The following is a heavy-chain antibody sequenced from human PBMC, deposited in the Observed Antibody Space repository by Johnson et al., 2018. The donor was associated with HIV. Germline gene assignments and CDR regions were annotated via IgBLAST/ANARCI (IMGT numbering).Heavy chain of an antibody. J-gene: IGHJ3*02. CDR1: GFSVSSNY. CDR3: ARSSGSYWRGTFDI. CDR2: IYSGGST. D-gene: IGHD1-26*01. Sequence: EVQLVESGGGLVQPGGSLRLSRGASGFSVSSNYMSWVRQAPGKGLEWVSVIYSGGSTYYADSVKGRFTISRDNSKNTLYLQMNSLRAEDTALYYCARSSGSYWRGTFDIWGQGTMVTVSS. V-gene: IGHV3-66*01.